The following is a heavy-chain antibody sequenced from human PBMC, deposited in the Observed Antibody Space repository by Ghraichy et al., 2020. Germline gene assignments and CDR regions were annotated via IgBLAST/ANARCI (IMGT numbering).Heavy chain of an antibody. Sequence: GGSLRLSCAASGFTFSSYGMHWVRQAPGKGLEWVAVISYDGSNKYYADSVKGRFTISRDNSKNTLYLQMNSLRAEDTAVYYCAKEMMVRGVISHVDYWGQGTLVTVSS. CDR2: ISYDGSNK. D-gene: IGHD3-10*01. V-gene: IGHV3-30*18. CDR1: GFTFSSYG. CDR3: AKEMMVRGVISHVDY. J-gene: IGHJ4*02.